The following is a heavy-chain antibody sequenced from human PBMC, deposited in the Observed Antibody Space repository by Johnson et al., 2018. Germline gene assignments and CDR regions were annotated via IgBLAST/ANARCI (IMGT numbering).Heavy chain of an antibody. D-gene: IGHD6-13*01. V-gene: IGHV4-34*10. J-gene: IGHJ6*03. Sequence: QVQLQESGPGLVKPSETLSLTCAVYGGSFSGYYWSWIRQPPGKGLEWIGEINHSGSTNYNPSLKSRVTISVDTSKNQFSLTMSSVTAADTAVYYCGRVMAAAGYYYYYYMDVWGKGTTVTVSS. CDR1: GGSFSGYY. CDR3: GRVMAAAGYYYYYYMDV. CDR2: INHSGST.